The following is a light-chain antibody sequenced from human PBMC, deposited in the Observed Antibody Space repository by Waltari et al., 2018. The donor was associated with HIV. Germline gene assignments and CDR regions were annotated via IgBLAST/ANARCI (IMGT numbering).Light chain of an antibody. CDR1: SSDVGGYNY. CDR3: SSYTSSSTRV. J-gene: IGLJ3*02. Sequence: ISCTGTSSDVGGYNYVSWYQQYPGKAPKLMIYDVSNRPSGVSNRFSGSKSGNTASLTISGLQAEDEADYYCSSYTSSSTRVFGGGTKLTVL. V-gene: IGLV2-14*04. CDR2: DVS.